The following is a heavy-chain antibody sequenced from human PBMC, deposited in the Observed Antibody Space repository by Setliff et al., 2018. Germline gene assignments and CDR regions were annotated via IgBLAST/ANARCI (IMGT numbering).Heavy chain of an antibody. Sequence: PGESLKISCAASGFTFSSYSMNWVRQAPGKGLEWVSSISSSSSYIYYTDSVKGRFAISRDNAKNSLYLQMNSLRAEDTAVYYCARDPPWELRYFDLWGRGTLVTVSS. V-gene: IGHV3-21*01. D-gene: IGHD1-26*01. J-gene: IGHJ2*01. CDR3: ARDPPWELRYFDL. CDR1: GFTFSSYS. CDR2: ISSSSSYI.